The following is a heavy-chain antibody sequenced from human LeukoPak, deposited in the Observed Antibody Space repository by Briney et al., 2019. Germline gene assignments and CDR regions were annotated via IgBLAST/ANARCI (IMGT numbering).Heavy chain of an antibody. V-gene: IGHV4-31*03. Sequence: SETLSLTCTVSGVSISSGGYYWSWIRQHPGKGLEWIGYIYYSGSTYYNPSLKSRVTISVDTSKNQFSLKLSSVTAADTVVYYCARVEPYGVPFDPWGQGTLVTVSS. CDR3: ARVEPYGVPFDP. CDR2: IYYSGST. D-gene: IGHD4-17*01. CDR1: GVSISSGGYY. J-gene: IGHJ5*02.